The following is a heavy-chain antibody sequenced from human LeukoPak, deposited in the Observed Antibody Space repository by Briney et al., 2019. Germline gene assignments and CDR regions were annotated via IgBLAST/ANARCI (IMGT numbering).Heavy chain of an antibody. J-gene: IGHJ6*02. D-gene: IGHD3-22*01. Sequence: SETLSLTCTVSGGSISSYYWSWIRQPPGKGLEWIGYIYYSGSTNYNPSLKSRVTISVDTSKNQFSLKLSSVTAADTAVYYCARDCHYYDSSGYSFYYGMDVWGQGTTVTVSS. CDR1: GGSISSYY. CDR2: IYYSGST. CDR3: ARDCHYYDSSGYSFYYGMDV. V-gene: IGHV4-59*01.